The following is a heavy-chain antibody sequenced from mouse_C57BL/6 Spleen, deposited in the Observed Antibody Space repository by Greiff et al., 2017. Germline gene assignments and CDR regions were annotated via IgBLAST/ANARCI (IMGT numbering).Heavy chain of an antibody. V-gene: IGHV1-76*01. CDR1: GYTFTDYY. Sequence: VQLVESGAELVRPGASVKLSCKASGYTFTDYYINWVKQRPGQGLEWIARIYPGSGNTYYNEKFKGKATLTAEKSSSTAYMQLSSLTSEDSAVYFCARGGRCAMDYWGQGTSVTVSS. CDR3: ARGGRCAMDY. CDR2: IYPGSGNT. J-gene: IGHJ4*01.